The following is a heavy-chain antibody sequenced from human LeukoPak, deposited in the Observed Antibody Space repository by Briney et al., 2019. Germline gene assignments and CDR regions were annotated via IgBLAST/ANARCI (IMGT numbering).Heavy chain of an antibody. J-gene: IGHJ5*02. D-gene: IGHD6-13*01. V-gene: IGHV3-30*01. CDR2: ISYDGSNK. CDR3: ARGDSSSWYNSFDWFDP. Sequence: PGGSLRLSCAASGFTFSSYAMHWVRQAPGKGLEWVAVISYDGSNKYYADSVKGRFTISRDNSKNTLYLQTNSLRAEDTAVYYCARGDSSSWYNSFDWFDPWGQGTLVTVSS. CDR1: GFTFSSYA.